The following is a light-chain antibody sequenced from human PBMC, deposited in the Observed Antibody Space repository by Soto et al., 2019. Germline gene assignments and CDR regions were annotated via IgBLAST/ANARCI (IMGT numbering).Light chain of an antibody. V-gene: IGKV1-9*01. CDR2: AAS. CDR3: QQLHSYPRT. J-gene: IGKJ1*01. CDR1: QGISSY. Sequence: DIQLTQSPSFLSASIGERVTITCWASQGISSYLSWYQQKPGKAPKFLIYAASTLQSGVPSRFSGSGSGTEFALTISSLQPEEFATYYFQQLHSYPRTFGQGTKVEIK.